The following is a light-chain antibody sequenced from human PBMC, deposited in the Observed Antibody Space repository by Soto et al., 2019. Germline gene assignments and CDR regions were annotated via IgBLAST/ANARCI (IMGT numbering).Light chain of an antibody. Sequence: EIVLTQSPDTLSLSPGERATLSCRASQSVSSSYLAWYQQKPGQAPRLLIYGASSRATGIPDRFSGSGSGKDFPLPISRVEPEDFAVYYCRQYDTSPITGGQGTRLDIQ. V-gene: IGKV3-20*01. CDR3: RQYDTSPIT. CDR2: GAS. CDR1: QSVSSSY. J-gene: IGKJ5*01.